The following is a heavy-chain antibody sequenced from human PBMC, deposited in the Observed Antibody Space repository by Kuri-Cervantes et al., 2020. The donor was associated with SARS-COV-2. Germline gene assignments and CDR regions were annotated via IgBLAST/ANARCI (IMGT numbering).Heavy chain of an antibody. J-gene: IGHJ4*02. CDR1: GFTFSGHW. D-gene: IGHD3-22*01. CDR3: AREYYYDSSGRWTYYFDY. CDR2: INPDGSYT. Sequence: GESLKISCAASGFTFSGHWIHWVRQAPGKGLVWVSRINPDGSYTNNADSVKGRFTLSRDNAKNMLFLQMNSLRAEDTAVYYCAREYYYDSSGRWTYYFDYWGQGTLVTVSS. V-gene: IGHV3-74*01.